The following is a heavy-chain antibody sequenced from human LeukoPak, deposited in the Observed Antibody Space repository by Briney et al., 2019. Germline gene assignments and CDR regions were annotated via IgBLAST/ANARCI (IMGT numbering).Heavy chain of an antibody. V-gene: IGHV4-4*07. CDR1: GGSSSSYY. CDR2: IDTSGST. D-gene: IGHD6-13*01. Sequence: PSETLSLTCTVSGGSSSSYYWSWIRQPAGKGLEWIGRIDTSGSTNYNPSLKSRVTISVDTSKNQFSLKLSSVTAADTAVYYCARHAYSSSWYGAFDIWGQGTMVTVSS. CDR3: ARHAYSSSWYGAFDI. J-gene: IGHJ3*02.